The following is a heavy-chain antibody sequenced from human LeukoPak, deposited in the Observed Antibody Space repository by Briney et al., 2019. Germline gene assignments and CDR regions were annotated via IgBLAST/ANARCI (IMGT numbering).Heavy chain of an antibody. CDR1: GGSISSSSYY. J-gene: IGHJ4*02. Sequence: SETLSLTCTVSGGSISSSSYYWGWIRQPPGKGLEWIGSIYYSGSTYYNPSLKSRLIISIDTSKNQFSLKLSSVTAADTAVYYCARYYSDSSHYYYGFDYWGQGTLVTVSS. V-gene: IGHV4-39*07. CDR2: IYYSGST. D-gene: IGHD3-22*01. CDR3: ARYYSDSSHYYYGFDY.